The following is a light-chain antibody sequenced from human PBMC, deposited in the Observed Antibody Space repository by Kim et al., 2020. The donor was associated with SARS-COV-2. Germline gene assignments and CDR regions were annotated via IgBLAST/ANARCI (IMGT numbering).Light chain of an antibody. CDR1: SGHSSYA. CDR3: QTWGTGIWV. V-gene: IGLV4-69*01. CDR2: LNSDGSH. Sequence: QPVLTQSPSASASLGASVKLTCNLSSGHSSYAIAWHQQQPEKGPRYLMKLNSDGSHSKGDGIPDRFSGSSSGAEHYLTISSLQSEDEADYYCQTWGTGIWVFGGGTQLTVL. J-gene: IGLJ3*02.